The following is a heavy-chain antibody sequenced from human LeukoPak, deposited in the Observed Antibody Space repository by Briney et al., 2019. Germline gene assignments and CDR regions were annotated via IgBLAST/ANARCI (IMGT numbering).Heavy chain of an antibody. J-gene: IGHJ4*02. CDR2: IYYSGST. Sequence: SETLSLTCTVSSGSISSYYWSWIRQPPGKGLEWIGYIYYSGSTNYNPSLKSRVTISVDTSKNQFSLKLSSVTAADTAVYYCARGAWELLSLYYYFDYWGQGTLVTVSS. CDR3: ARGAWELLSLYYYFDY. CDR1: SGSISSYY. V-gene: IGHV4-59*01. D-gene: IGHD1-26*01.